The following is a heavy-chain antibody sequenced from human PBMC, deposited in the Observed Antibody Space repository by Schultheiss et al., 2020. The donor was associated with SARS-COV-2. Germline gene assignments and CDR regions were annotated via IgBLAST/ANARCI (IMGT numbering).Heavy chain of an antibody. CDR3: ARVHRGLDY. Sequence: GESLKISCAASGFTFSSYWMSWVRQAPGKGLEWVANIKQDGSEKYYVDSVKGRFTISRDNAKNSLYLQMNSLRAEDTAVYYCARVHRGLDYWGQGTLVTVSS. D-gene: IGHD3-16*02. V-gene: IGHV3-7*03. CDR1: GFTFSSYW. CDR2: IKQDGSEK. J-gene: IGHJ4*02.